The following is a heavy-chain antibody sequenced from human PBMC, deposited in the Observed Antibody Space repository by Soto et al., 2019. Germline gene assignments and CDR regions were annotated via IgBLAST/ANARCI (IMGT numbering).Heavy chain of an antibody. CDR1: GCSISSYY. CDR3: ARRYGPGFDY. J-gene: IGHJ4*02. V-gene: IGHV4-59*08. D-gene: IGHD4-17*01. Sequence: SETLSLTSTVSGCSISSYYWSWIRQPPGKGLEWIGYIYYSGSTNYNPSLKSRVTISVDTSKNQSSLKLSSVTAADTAVYYCARRYGPGFDYWGQGTLVTVSS. CDR2: IYYSGST.